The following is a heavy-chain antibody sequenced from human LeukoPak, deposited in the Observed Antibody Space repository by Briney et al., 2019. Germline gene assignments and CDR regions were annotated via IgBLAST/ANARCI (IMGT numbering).Heavy chain of an antibody. J-gene: IGHJ4*02. CDR2: IIPIFGKA. CDR1: GGTFSSYA. CDR3: ARGPDSSGYYLGDYFDC. D-gene: IGHD3-22*01. Sequence: ASVKVSCKASGGTFSSYAISWVRQAPGQGLEWMGGIIPIFGKANYAQKFQGRVTITADQSTSPAYMELSSLRTEDTAVYYCARGPDSSGYYLGDYFDCWGRGTVVTVSS. V-gene: IGHV1-69*13.